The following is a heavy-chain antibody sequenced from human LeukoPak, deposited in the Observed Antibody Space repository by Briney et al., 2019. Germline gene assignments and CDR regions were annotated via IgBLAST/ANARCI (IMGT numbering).Heavy chain of an antibody. CDR2: MNPNSGNT. D-gene: IGHD6-13*01. V-gene: IGHV1-8*03. CDR1: GYTFTSYD. Sequence: ASVKVSCKASGYTFTSYDINWVRQATGQGLEWMGWMNPNSGNTGYAQKFQGRVTITRNTSISTAYMELSSLRSEDTAVYYCARPLAGGSSWYWRAFDIWGQGTMVTVSP. J-gene: IGHJ3*02. CDR3: ARPLAGGSSWYWRAFDI.